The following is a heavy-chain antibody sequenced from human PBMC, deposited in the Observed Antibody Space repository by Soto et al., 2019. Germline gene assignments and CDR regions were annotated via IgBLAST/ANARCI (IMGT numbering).Heavy chain of an antibody. J-gene: IGHJ5*02. CDR1: GFTFSSYW. CDR2: IKQDGSEK. D-gene: IGHD6-13*01. Sequence: PGGSLRLSCAASGFTFSSYWMSWVRQAPGKGLEWVANIKQDGSEKYYVDSVKGRFTISRDNAKNSLYLQMNSLRAEDTAVYYCARDRQKQQLVRCFDPWGQGTLVTVSS. CDR3: ARDRQKQQLVRCFDP. V-gene: IGHV3-7*01.